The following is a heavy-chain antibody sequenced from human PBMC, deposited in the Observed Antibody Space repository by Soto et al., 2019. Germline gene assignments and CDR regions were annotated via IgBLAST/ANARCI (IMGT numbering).Heavy chain of an antibody. CDR1: GYTFTGYY. Sequence: GASVKVSCKASGYTFTGYYMHWVRQAPGQGLEWIGWINPSSGGTNYAQKFQGWVTMTRDTSIDTAYMELSRLKSDDTAVYYCARAHCSSTSCYPSQDALDIWGQGTMVTVSS. V-gene: IGHV1-2*04. D-gene: IGHD2-2*01. CDR2: INPSSGGT. J-gene: IGHJ3*02. CDR3: ARAHCSSTSCYPSQDALDI.